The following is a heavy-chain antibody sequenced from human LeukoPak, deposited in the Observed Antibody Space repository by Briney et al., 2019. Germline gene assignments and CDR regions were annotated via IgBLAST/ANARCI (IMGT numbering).Heavy chain of an antibody. J-gene: IGHJ4*02. Sequence: PGGSLRLSCAASGFTFSTYAMTWVRQAPGKGLEWVSAIIGSGGSTYYADSVKGRFTISRDNSKNTLYLQMNSLRAEDTAVYYCARDRGGATGYFDYWGQGTLVTVSS. CDR3: ARDRGGATGYFDY. CDR2: IIGSGGST. V-gene: IGHV3-23*01. CDR1: GFTFSTYA. D-gene: IGHD1-26*01.